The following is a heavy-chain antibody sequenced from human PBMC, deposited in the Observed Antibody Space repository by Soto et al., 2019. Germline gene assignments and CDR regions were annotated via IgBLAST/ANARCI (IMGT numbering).Heavy chain of an antibody. CDR3: AEGLIIGRGYCSGGSCFSDY. J-gene: IGHJ4*02. V-gene: IGHV3-30*18. CDR2: ISYDGSNK. Sequence: QVQLVESGGGVVQPGRSLRLSCAASGFTFSSYGMHWVRQAPGKGLEWVAVISYDGSNKYYADSVKGRFTISRDNSKKTXYXXMNSLRAEDTAVYYCAEGLIIGRGYCSGGSCFSDYWGQGTLVTVSS. D-gene: IGHD2-15*01. CDR1: GFTFSSYG.